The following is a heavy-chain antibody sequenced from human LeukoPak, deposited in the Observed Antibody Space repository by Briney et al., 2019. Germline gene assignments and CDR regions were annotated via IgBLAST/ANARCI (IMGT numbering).Heavy chain of an antibody. CDR2: IYHSGST. J-gene: IGHJ4*02. Sequence: SETLSLTCAVSGGSISSGGYSWSWIRQPPGKGLEWIGYIYHSGSTYYNPSLKSRVTISVDRSKNQFSLKLSSATAADTAVYYCARGHPRYFDYWGQGTLVTVSS. V-gene: IGHV4-30-2*01. CDR3: ARGHPRYFDY. CDR1: GGSISSGGYS.